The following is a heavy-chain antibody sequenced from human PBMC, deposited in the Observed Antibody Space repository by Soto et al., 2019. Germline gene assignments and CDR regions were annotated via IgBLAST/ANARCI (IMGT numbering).Heavy chain of an antibody. CDR2: IYYSGST. Sequence: SETLSLTCTVSGGSISSYYWSWIRQPPGKGLEWIGYIYYSGSTNYNPSLKSRVTISVDTSKNQFSLKLSSVTAADTAVYYCATSVGATTFDFDDWGQGTLVTVSS. CDR3: ATSVGATTFDFDD. D-gene: IGHD1-26*01. V-gene: IGHV4-59*08. J-gene: IGHJ4*02. CDR1: GGSISSYY.